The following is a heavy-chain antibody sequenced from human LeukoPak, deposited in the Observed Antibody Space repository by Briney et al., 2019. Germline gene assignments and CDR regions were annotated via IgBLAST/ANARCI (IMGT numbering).Heavy chain of an antibody. Sequence: GGSLRLSCAVSGFPFSIYEMNWVRQAPGKGLEWVSNIHSSGTIKYYADSVKGRFSISRDNAKSSLYLQMNSLRVEDTAVYYCALLAVASDFDYWGQGALVTAAS. CDR1: GFPFSIYE. J-gene: IGHJ4*02. D-gene: IGHD6-19*01. CDR2: IHSSGTIK. V-gene: IGHV3-48*03. CDR3: ALLAVASDFDY.